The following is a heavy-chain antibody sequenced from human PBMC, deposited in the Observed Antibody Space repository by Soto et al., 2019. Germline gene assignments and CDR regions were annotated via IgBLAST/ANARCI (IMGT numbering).Heavy chain of an antibody. Sequence: QVQLVQSGAEVKKPGSSVKVSCKASGGTFSSYTISWVRQAPGQGLEWMGRIIPILGIANYAQKFQGRVTITADKSTRTDYMELSRLSSEDTAVYYCARGVQDILKGDWFDPWCQGTLVTVS. V-gene: IGHV1-69*02. J-gene: IGHJ5*02. D-gene: IGHD3-9*01. CDR3: ARGVQDILKGDWFDP. CDR1: GGTFSSYT. CDR2: IIPILGIA.